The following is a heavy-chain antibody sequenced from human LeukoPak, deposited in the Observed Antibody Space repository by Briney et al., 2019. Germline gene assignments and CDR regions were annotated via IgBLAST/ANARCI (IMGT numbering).Heavy chain of an antibody. Sequence: RPGGSLRLSCAASGFNIDDYGMSWVRQAPGKGLEWVSGINWNGGSTGYADSVKGRFTISRDNAKNSLYLQMNSLRAEDTALYYCARVEYSSGWLDYWGQGTLVTVSS. CDR1: GFNIDDYG. D-gene: IGHD6-19*01. CDR2: INWNGGST. V-gene: IGHV3-20*04. CDR3: ARVEYSSGWLDY. J-gene: IGHJ4*02.